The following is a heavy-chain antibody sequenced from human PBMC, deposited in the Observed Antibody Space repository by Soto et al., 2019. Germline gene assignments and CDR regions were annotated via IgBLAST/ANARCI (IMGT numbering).Heavy chain of an antibody. Sequence: SETLSLTCAVSGGSISSGPYSWSWLRQAPGKGLEWIGYIYHSGITHYNPSLKSRVTISLDRSKNQLSLRLSPVTAADTAVYYCARGCSSSSCYTGFDPWRQGTQVTVSS. V-gene: IGHV4-30-2*01. CDR1: GGSISSGPYS. D-gene: IGHD2-2*02. J-gene: IGHJ5*02. CDR3: ARGCSSSSCYTGFDP. CDR2: IYHSGIT.